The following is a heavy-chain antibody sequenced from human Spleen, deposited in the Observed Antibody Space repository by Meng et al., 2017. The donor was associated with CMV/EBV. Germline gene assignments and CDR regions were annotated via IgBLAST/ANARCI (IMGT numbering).Heavy chain of an antibody. V-gene: IGHV3-30*04. Sequence: CADSGFTFTNYALHWVRQAPGKGLEWLTFISFDGTNKYYADSLKGRFTISRDNSKNTIYLQMNSLRPEDTAVYYCARVDNAYDFPFDNWGQGTLVTVSS. CDR1: GFTFTNYA. CDR3: ARVDNAYDFPFDN. D-gene: IGHD5-12*01. CDR2: ISFDGTNK. J-gene: IGHJ4*02.